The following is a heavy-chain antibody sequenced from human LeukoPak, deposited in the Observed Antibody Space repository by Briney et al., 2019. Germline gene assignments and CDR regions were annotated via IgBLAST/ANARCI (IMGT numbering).Heavy chain of an antibody. V-gene: IGHV4-34*01. CDR2: INHSGST. J-gene: IGHJ6*02. CDR3: ARGYSNYAKHYYYYYYGMDV. CDR1: GGSFSGYY. D-gene: IGHD4-4*01. Sequence: SETLSLTCAVYGGSFSGYYWSWIRQPPGKGLEWIGEINHSGSTNYNPSLKSRVTISVDTSKNQFSLKLSSVTAADTAVYYCARGYSNYAKHYYYYYYGMDVWGQGTTVTVSS.